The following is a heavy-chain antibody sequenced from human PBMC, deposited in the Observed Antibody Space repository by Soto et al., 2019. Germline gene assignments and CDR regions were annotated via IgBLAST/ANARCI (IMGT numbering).Heavy chain of an antibody. J-gene: IGHJ4*02. Sequence: QVQLVQSGAEVKKPGASVNVSCKASGYTFTVDYMHWVRQAPGQGLAWMGGINPKSGGTMYPQQYEGRVTMTWDTSISTAYMALTRLRSDDTAVDYCSRDLAKGGGSAGFDYWGQGTLVTVSS. V-gene: IGHV1-2*02. CDR1: GYTFTVDY. D-gene: IGHD1-26*01. CDR2: INPKSGGT. CDR3: SRDLAKGGGSAGFDY.